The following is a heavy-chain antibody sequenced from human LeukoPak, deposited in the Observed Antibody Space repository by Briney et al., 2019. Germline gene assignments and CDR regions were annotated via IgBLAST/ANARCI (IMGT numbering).Heavy chain of an antibody. Sequence: SQTLSLTCTVSGGSISSGGYYWSWICQHPGKGLEWIGYIYYSGSTYYNPSLKSRVTISVDTSKNQFSLKLSSVTAADTAVYYCARGDTAMVKDWGQGTLVTVSS. D-gene: IGHD5-18*01. CDR3: ARGDTAMVKD. V-gene: IGHV4-31*03. CDR1: GGSISSGGYY. J-gene: IGHJ4*02. CDR2: IYYSGST.